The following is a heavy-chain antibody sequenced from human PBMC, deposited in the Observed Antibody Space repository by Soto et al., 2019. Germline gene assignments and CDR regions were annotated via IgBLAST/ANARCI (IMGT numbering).Heavy chain of an antibody. V-gene: IGHV3-48*01. J-gene: IGHJ6*02. CDR2: ISTGSTNI. Sequence: GGSLRLSCSASGFTFSLHSMSWVRQGPGKGLEWVSYISTGSTNIHYADSVKGRFTISRDSASSSLYLQMNSLRGDDTAVYYCARGVRTDYYQYYGMDVWGQGTTVTVSS. CDR3: ARGVRTDYYQYYGMDV. D-gene: IGHD3-9*01. CDR1: GFTFSLHS.